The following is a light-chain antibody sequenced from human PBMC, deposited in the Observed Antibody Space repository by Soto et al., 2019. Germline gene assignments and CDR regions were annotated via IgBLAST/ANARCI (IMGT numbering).Light chain of an antibody. J-gene: IGKJ4*01. CDR3: QQYNSYPLT. V-gene: IGKV1-5*03. CDR2: KAS. CDR1: QSISSW. Sequence: DIQMTQSPSTLSASVGDRVTITCRASQSISSWLAWYQQKPGKAPKLLIYKASSLESGVPSRFSGSGPGTEFTLTISSLQPDDFATYYCQQYNSYPLTFGGGTKVDIK.